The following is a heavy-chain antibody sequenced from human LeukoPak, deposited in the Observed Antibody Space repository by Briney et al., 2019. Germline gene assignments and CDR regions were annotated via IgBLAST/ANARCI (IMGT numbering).Heavy chain of an antibody. V-gene: IGHV4-30-4*01. CDR2: IYYSGST. CDR1: GGSISSGDYY. CDR3: AREGLRRGDYYFDY. Sequence: PSETLSLTCTVSGGSISSGDYYWSWIRQPPGKGLEWIGYIYYSGSTYYNPSLKSRVTISVDTSKNQFSLKLSSVTAADTAVYYCAREGLRRGDYYFDYWGQGTLVTVSS. J-gene: IGHJ4*02. D-gene: IGHD4-17*01.